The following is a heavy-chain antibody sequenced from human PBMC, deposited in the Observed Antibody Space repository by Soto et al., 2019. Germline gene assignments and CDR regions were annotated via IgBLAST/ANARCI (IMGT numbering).Heavy chain of an antibody. J-gene: IGHJ5*02. CDR3: TRAVFLRAA. CDR1: GVSIISSTW. V-gene: IGHV4-4*02. Sequence: QVQLQESGPGLVKPSGTLSLTCNVSGVSIISSTWWTWVRQSPGRGLEWLGELHQSGSANYNPSIQSVVSMSVDQSKNTFSLTLSPGTAADTAVYYCTRAVFLRAAWGQGILVTVSS. CDR2: LHQSGSA.